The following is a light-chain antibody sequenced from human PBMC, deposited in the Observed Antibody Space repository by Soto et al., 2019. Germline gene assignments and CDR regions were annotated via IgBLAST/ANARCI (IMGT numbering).Light chain of an antibody. J-gene: IGKJ1*01. Sequence: DIQMTQSPSSLSASVGDRVTITCQASQDISNYLNWYQQKPGKAPKLLIYDASNLETGVPSRFSGSGSGTDFTFTISSLQPEDIATYYCQQYENLRTFGQGTKVEIK. CDR3: QQYENLRT. V-gene: IGKV1-33*01. CDR2: DAS. CDR1: QDISNY.